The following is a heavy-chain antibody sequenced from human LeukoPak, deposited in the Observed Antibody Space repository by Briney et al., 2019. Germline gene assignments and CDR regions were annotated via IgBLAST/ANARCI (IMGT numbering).Heavy chain of an antibody. CDR1: GGSFSGYC. V-gene: IGHV4-34*01. Sequence: SETLSLTCAVYGGSFSGYCWSWIRQPPGKGLEWIGKINHSGSTNYNPSLKSRVTISVDTSKNQFSLKLSSVTAADTAVYYCARGHRTVGAKRGGTFDIWGQGTMVTVSS. CDR3: ARGHRTVGAKRGGTFDI. J-gene: IGHJ3*02. D-gene: IGHD1-26*01. CDR2: INHSGST.